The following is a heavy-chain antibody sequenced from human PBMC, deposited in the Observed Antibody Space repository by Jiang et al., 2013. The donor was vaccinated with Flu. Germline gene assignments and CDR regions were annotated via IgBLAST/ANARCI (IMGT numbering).Heavy chain of an antibody. J-gene: IGHJ4*02. V-gene: IGHV4-59*01. CDR2: IYSSGSA. D-gene: IGHD1-26*01. CDR1: GDSINGYI. Sequence: LLKPSETLSLTCIVSGDSINGYIWNWIRQSPGKGLHWIGYIYSSGSATYNPSLKSRVTLSVDTSSNQVSLKLRSVTAADTAVYYCARRNTRGVGVNLFDYWGQGILVTVSS. CDR3: ARRNTRGVGVNLFDY.